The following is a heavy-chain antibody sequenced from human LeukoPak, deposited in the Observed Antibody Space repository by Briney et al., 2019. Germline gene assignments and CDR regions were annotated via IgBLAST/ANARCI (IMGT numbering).Heavy chain of an antibody. CDR1: GGSISSYY. V-gene: IGHV4-59*01. D-gene: IGHD2-21*02. J-gene: IGHJ4*02. CDR3: ARVGDWPLIDY. CDR2: IYYSGST. Sequence: SETLSLTYTVSGGSISSYYWSWIRQPPGKGLEWIGYIYYSGSTNYNPSLKSRVTISVDTSKNQFSLKLSSVTAADTAVYYCARVGDWPLIDYWGQGTLVTVSS.